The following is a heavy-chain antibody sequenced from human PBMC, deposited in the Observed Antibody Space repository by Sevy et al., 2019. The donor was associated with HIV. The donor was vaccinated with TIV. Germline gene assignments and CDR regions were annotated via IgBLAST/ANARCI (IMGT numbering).Heavy chain of an antibody. Sequence: GGSLRLSCAASGFTFSSYSMNWVRQAPGKGLEWVSSISSSSSYIYYADSVKGRFTISRDNAKNSLYLQMNSLRAEDTAVYYCAGERIVGAVRAFDIWGQGTMVTVSS. J-gene: IGHJ3*02. D-gene: IGHD1-26*01. CDR2: ISSSSSYI. V-gene: IGHV3-21*01. CDR1: GFTFSSYS. CDR3: AGERIVGAVRAFDI.